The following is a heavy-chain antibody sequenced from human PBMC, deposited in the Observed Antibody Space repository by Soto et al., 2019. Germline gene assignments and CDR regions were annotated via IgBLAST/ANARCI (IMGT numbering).Heavy chain of an antibody. CDR3: ARHTPAISISDH. V-gene: IGHV4-39*01. CDR1: CISISSIIYY. J-gene: IGHJ4*02. CDR2: IYYSGST. Sequence: PSETLCLPWTVSCISISSIIYYWGWLGQPPGKGLEWSGSIYYSGSTYYNPSRKSRVTISVDTSKNQFSLKLSSVTAADTAVYYCARHTPAISISDHWGQGTLVTV. D-gene: IGHD2-15*01.